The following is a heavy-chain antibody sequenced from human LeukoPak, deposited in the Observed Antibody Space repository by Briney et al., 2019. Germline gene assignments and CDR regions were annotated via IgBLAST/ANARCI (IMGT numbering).Heavy chain of an antibody. D-gene: IGHD4-23*01. J-gene: IGHJ5*02. CDR1: GYTFTSYY. V-gene: IGHV1-46*01. CDR2: INPSGGST. CDR3: AIARTVVTPPDL. Sequence: ASVKVSCKASGYTFTSYYMHWVRQAPGQGLEWMGIINPSGGSTSYAQKFQGRVTMTRDTSTSTVYMELSSLRSEDTAVYYCAIARTVVTPPDLWARENVLTVSS.